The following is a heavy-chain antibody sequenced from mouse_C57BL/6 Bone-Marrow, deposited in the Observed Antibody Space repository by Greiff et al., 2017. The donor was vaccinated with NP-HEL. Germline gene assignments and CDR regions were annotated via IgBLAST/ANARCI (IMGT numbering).Heavy chain of an antibody. V-gene: IGHV1-55*01. CDR2: IGPGSGST. CDR3: ARDDFYGNPYSFDC. D-gene: IGHD2-1*01. J-gene: IGHJ2*01. CDR1: GYTFTSYW. Sequence: QVQLQQPGAELVKPGASVKMSCKASGYTFTSYWITWVKQRPGQGLEWIGDIGPGSGSTNYNEKFKSKATLTVDTSSSTAYMQLSSLTSEDSAVYYCARDDFYGNPYSFDCWGQGTTLTVSS.